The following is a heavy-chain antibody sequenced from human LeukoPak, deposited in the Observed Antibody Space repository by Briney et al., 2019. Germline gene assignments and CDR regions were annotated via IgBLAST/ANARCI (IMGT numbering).Heavy chain of an antibody. V-gene: IGHV3-48*03. J-gene: IGHJ4*02. CDR3: AREPAGLFFDANGYLDL. CDR2: MSSESTAI. CDR1: GFSLRKYE. D-gene: IGHD3/OR15-3a*01. Sequence: GGSLRLSCSASGFSLRKYEMNWVRQAPGKGREWISYMSSESTAIYYSDSVDGRFTMSRDNAKNSVHLQMTSLRADDTALYFCAREPAGLFFDANGYLDLWGQGALVTVSS.